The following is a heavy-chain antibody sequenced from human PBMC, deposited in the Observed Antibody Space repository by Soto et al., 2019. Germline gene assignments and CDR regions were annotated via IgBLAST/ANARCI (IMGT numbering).Heavy chain of an antibody. J-gene: IGHJ5*02. CDR2: ISAYNGNT. CDR1: GYTFTSYG. CDR3: ARDPNEVYDKEPDWYAP. V-gene: IGHV1-18*01. D-gene: IGHD2-8*01. Sequence: ASVKVSCKASGYTFTSYGISWVRQAPGQGLEWMGWISAYNGNTNYVQKLQGRVTMTTDTSTSTAYMELRSLRSDDTAVYYCARDPNEVYDKEPDWYAPWGQGTLVTVSA.